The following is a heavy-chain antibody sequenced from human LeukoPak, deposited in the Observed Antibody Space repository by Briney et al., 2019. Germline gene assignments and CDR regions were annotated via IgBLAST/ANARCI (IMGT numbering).Heavy chain of an antibody. CDR2: ISSSSSYI. Sequence: GGSLRLSCAASGFTFSSYSMNWVRQAPGKGLEWVSSISSSSSYIYYADSVKGRFTISRDNAKNSLYLQMNSLRAEDTAVYYCARDSVPGSTGVDYWGQGTLVTVSS. V-gene: IGHV3-21*01. J-gene: IGHJ4*02. D-gene: IGHD2-2*01. CDR3: ARDSVPGSTGVDY. CDR1: GFTFSSYS.